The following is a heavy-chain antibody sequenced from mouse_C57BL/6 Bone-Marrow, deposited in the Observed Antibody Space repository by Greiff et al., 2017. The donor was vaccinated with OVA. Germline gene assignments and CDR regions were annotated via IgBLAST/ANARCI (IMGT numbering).Heavy chain of an antibody. CDR2: ISYSGST. J-gene: IGHJ1*03. V-gene: IGHV3-1*01. CDR3: ARDYYGSSYGWYFDV. D-gene: IGHD1-1*01. Sequence: EVMLVESGPGMVKPSQSLSLTCTVTGYSITSGYDWHWIRHFPGNKLEWMGYISYSGSTNYNSSLKSRISITHDTSKNHFFLKLNSVTTEDTATYYCARDYYGSSYGWYFDVWGTGTTVTVSS. CDR1: GYSITSGYD.